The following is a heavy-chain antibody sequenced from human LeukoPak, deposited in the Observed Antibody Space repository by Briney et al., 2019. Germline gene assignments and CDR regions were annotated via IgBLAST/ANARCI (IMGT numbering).Heavy chain of an antibody. CDR3: TRGGSYSAN. Sequence: GGSLRLSCAASGFTFSGYWMTWVRQAPGKGLEWVANIKHDGSVENYADSVKGRFTISRDNAKNSLYLQMNSLRAEDTAVYYCTRGGSYSANWGQGTLVTVSS. CDR2: IKHDGSVE. D-gene: IGHD1-26*01. V-gene: IGHV3-7*05. J-gene: IGHJ4*02. CDR1: GFTFSGYW.